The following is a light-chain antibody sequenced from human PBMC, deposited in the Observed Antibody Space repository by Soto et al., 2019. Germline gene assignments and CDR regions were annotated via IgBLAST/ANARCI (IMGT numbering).Light chain of an antibody. CDR2: GAS. CDR3: QQYNNWPRT. CDR1: QSVSNNY. J-gene: IGKJ1*01. V-gene: IGKV3-20*01. Sequence: DIVLTQSPGTLSLSPGERATLSCRASQSVSNNYLAWYQQKPGQAPRPLIYGASNRATGIPDRFSGSGSGTDFTLTISRLESEDFAVYYCQQYNNWPRTFGQGTKVDIK.